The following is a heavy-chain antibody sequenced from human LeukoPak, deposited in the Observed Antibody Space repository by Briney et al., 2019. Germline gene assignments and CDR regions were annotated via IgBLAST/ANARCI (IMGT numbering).Heavy chain of an antibody. CDR3: VRFSGSYYWYFDL. V-gene: IGHV3-66*01. D-gene: IGHD1-26*01. CDR1: GFTVSSNY. Sequence: GGSLRLSCAASGFTVSSNYMSWVRQAPGKGLEWVSVIYSGGSTYYADSVKGRFTISRDNSKNTLYLQMNSLRAEDTAVHYCVRFSGSYYWYFDLWGRGTLVTVSS. J-gene: IGHJ2*01. CDR2: IYSGGST.